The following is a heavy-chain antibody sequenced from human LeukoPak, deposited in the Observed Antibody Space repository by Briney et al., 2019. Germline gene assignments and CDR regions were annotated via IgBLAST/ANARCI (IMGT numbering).Heavy chain of an antibody. Sequence: GGSLTLSCAASGFTVSSNYMTWVRQAPGRGLEWVSAISGSGGSTHNADSVKGRFTISRDNTKNTLYLQMNSLRAEDTAVYYCAKDSANWRGDFDNWGQGTLVTVSS. V-gene: IGHV3-23*01. J-gene: IGHJ4*02. CDR1: GFTVSSNY. CDR2: ISGSGGST. CDR3: AKDSANWRGDFDN. D-gene: IGHD1-20*01.